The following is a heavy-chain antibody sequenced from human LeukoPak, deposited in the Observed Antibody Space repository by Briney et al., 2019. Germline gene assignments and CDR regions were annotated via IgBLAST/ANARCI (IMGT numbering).Heavy chain of an antibody. CDR2: IYYSGST. J-gene: IGHJ5*02. CDR1: GGSISGYF. CDR3: ARDPSDSSGWYGGWFDP. V-gene: IGHV4-59*01. Sequence: SETLSLTCTVSGGSISGYFWSWIRQPPGKGLEWIGYIYYSGSTSYNPSLKSRVTISVDTSKNQFSLKLSSVTAADTAVYYCARDPSDSSGWYGGWFDPWGQGTLVTVSS. D-gene: IGHD6-19*01.